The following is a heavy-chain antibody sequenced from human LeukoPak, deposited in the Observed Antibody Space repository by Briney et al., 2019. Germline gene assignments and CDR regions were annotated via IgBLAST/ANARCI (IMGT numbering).Heavy chain of an antibody. CDR2: IYYSGST. V-gene: IGHV4-39*07. CDR1: GGSISSSSYY. Sequence: PSETLFLTCTVSGGSISSSSYYWGWIRQPPGKGLEWIGSIYYSGSTYYNPSLKSRVTISVDTSKNQFSLKLSSVTAADTAVYYCARSYSNPLGYYFDYWGQGTLVTVSS. D-gene: IGHD4-11*01. CDR3: ARSYSNPLGYYFDY. J-gene: IGHJ4*02.